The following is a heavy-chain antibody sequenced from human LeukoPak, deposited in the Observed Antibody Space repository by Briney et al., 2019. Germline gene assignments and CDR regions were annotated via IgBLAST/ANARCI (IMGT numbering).Heavy chain of an antibody. Sequence: SETLSLTCTVSGGSISSYYWSWIRQPAGKGMEWIGRIYTSGSTNYNPSLKSRVTMSVDTSKNQFSLKLSSVTAADTAVYYCASDSGWYTPFDYWGQGTLVTVSS. CDR1: GGSISSYY. CDR2: IYTSGST. V-gene: IGHV4-4*07. D-gene: IGHD6-19*01. J-gene: IGHJ4*02. CDR3: ASDSGWYTPFDY.